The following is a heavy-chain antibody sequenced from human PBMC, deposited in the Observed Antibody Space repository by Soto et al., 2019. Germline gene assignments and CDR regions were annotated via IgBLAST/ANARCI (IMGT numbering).Heavy chain of an antibody. CDR3: ARGRGDSSSWYSLY. CDR1: GGTFSSYT. CDR2: IIAILGIA. Sequence: ASVKVSCKASGGTFSSYTISWVRQAPGQGLEWMGRIIAILGIANYAQKFQGRVTVTTDKSTSTAYMELRSLRSDDTAVYYCARGRGDSSSWYSLYWCQVTLVTVSS. V-gene: IGHV1-69*02. D-gene: IGHD6-19*01. J-gene: IGHJ4*02.